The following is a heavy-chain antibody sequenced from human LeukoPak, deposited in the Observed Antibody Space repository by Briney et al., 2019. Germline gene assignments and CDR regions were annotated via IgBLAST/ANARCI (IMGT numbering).Heavy chain of an antibody. CDR2: IYYSGST. CDR3: ARVPISGPYTMSIDY. J-gene: IGHJ4*02. Sequence: PSETLSLTCAVSGGSISSGVYSWNWIRQPPGKGLEWIGHIYYSGSTYYNPSLKSRVTISVDTSKNQFCLKLSSVTAADTAVYYCARVPISGPYTMSIDYWGQGTLVTVSS. V-gene: IGHV4-30-4*07. D-gene: IGHD3-10*02. CDR1: GGSISSGVYS.